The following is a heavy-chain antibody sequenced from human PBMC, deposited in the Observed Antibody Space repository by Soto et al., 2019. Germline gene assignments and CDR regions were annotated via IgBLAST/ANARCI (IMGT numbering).Heavy chain of an antibody. D-gene: IGHD3-22*01. CDR3: ARDLTSGYPPLYYYYMDV. V-gene: IGHV1-8*01. J-gene: IGHJ6*03. Sequence: QVQLVQSGAEVKKPGASVKVSCKASGYTFTSYDINWVRQATGQGLEWMGWMNPNSGNTGYAQKFQGRVTMTRNTSISTAYMELSSLRSEDTAVYYCARDLTSGYPPLYYYYMDVWGKGTTVTVSS. CDR1: GYTFTSYD. CDR2: MNPNSGNT.